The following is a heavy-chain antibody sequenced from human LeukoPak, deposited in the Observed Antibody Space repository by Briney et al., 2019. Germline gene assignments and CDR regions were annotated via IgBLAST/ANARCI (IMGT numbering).Heavy chain of an antibody. D-gene: IGHD2-15*01. CDR3: ARVRYCSGGSCYSLLGYYYMDV. V-gene: IGHV3-7*01. Sequence: PGGSLRLSCAASGFTFSSYWMSWVRQAPGKGLEWVANIKQDGSEKYYVDSVKGRFTISRDNAKNSLYLQMNSLRAEDTAVYYCARVRYCSGGSCYSLLGYYYMDVWGKGTTVTISS. J-gene: IGHJ6*03. CDR2: IKQDGSEK. CDR1: GFTFSSYW.